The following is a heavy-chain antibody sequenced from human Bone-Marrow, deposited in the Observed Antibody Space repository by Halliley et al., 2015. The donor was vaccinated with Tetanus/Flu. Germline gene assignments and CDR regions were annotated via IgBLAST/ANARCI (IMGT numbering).Heavy chain of an antibody. V-gene: IGHV1-18*01. D-gene: IGHD1-26*01. CDR2: INGLNGNP. CDR3: ARDRGSGVFGH. J-gene: IGHJ4*02. Sequence: EWMGWINGLNGNPKYAEKVQGRVPMTTDSSTSTAYMEVRSLGSDDTAVYFCARDRGSGVFGHWGQGTLVTVSS.